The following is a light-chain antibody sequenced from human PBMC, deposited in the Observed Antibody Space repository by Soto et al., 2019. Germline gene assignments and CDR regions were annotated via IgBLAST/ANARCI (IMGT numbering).Light chain of an antibody. Sequence: DIQMTQSPSTLSASVGDRVTITCRASQSISRYLAWYQQRPGEAPKLLIYDASSLQSGVSSRFSASGSGTEFSLSISSLQPDDLATYYCQHYNSLSSFGPGTKVDSK. V-gene: IGKV1-5*01. CDR3: QHYNSLSS. J-gene: IGKJ3*01. CDR1: QSISRY. CDR2: DAS.